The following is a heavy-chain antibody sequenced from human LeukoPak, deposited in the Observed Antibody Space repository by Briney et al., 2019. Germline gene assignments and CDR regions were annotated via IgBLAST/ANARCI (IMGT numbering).Heavy chain of an antibody. CDR1: GGSFSGYY. CDR3: ARAYYDFWSGYYAHPFDY. D-gene: IGHD3-3*01. CDR2: INHSGST. Sequence: PSETLSLTCAVYGGSFSGYYWSWIRQPPGKGLEWIGEINHSGSTNYNPSLKSRVNISVDTSKNQFSLKLSSVTAADTAVYYCARAYYDFWSGYYAHPFDYWGQGTLVTVSS. J-gene: IGHJ4*02. V-gene: IGHV4-34*01.